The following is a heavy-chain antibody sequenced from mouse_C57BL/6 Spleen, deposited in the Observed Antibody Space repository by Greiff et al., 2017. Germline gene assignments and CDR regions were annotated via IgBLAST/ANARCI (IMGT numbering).Heavy chain of an antibody. Sequence: VQLQQPGAELVKPGASVKMSCKASGYTFTSYWITWVKQRPGQGLEWIGDIYPGSGSTNYNEKFKSKATLTVDTSSSTAYMQLSSLTSEDSAVXYCAREPYYYGSSYDYFDYWGQGTTLTVSS. D-gene: IGHD1-1*01. CDR2: IYPGSGST. CDR3: AREPYYYGSSYDYFDY. J-gene: IGHJ2*01. CDR1: GYTFTSYW. V-gene: IGHV1-55*01.